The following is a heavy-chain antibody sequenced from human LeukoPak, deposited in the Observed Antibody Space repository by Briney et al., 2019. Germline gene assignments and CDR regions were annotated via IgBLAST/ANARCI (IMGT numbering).Heavy chain of an antibody. CDR2: INHSGST. J-gene: IGHJ4*02. V-gene: IGHV4-39*07. CDR1: GASISSGGYY. D-gene: IGHD2-15*01. Sequence: TSETLSLTCTVSGASISSGGYYWSWIRQPPGKGLEWIGEINHSGSTNYNPSLKSRVTISVDTSKNQFSLKLSSVTAADTAVYYCARGGRVADSASDFDYWGQGTLVTVSS. CDR3: ARGGRVADSASDFDY.